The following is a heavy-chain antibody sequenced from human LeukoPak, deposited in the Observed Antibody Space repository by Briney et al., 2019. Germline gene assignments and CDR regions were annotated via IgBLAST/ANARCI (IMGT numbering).Heavy chain of an antibody. D-gene: IGHD3-9*01. CDR1: AFTFSDHY. Sequence: GGSLRLSCAATAFTFSDHYMDWVRQAPGKGLEWIGRTRNKANSYTTEYAASVKGRFTISRDDSKNSLYLQMNSLKTEDTAVYYCARWDSAVTGYYWGLGTLVTVSS. J-gene: IGHJ4*02. CDR3: ARWDSAVTGYY. CDR2: TRNKANSYTT. V-gene: IGHV3-72*01.